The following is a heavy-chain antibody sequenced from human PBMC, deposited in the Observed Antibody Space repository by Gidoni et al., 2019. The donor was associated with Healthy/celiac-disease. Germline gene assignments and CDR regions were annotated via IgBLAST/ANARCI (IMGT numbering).Heavy chain of an antibody. Sequence: QVQLVESGGGLVKPGGSLRRSCAASGFTFSDYYMSWIRQAPGKGLEWVSYSSSSSSYTNYADSVKGRFTISRDNAKNSLYLQMNSLRAEDTAVYYCARGRMATIAVWDYWGQGTLVTVSS. J-gene: IGHJ4*02. CDR3: ARGRMATIAVWDY. V-gene: IGHV3-11*06. D-gene: IGHD5-12*01. CDR2: SSSSSSYT. CDR1: GFTFSDYY.